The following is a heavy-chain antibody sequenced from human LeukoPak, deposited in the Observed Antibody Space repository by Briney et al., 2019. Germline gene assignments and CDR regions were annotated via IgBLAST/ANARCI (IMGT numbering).Heavy chain of an antibody. J-gene: IGHJ6*02. Sequence: ASVKVSCKASGYTFTGYYMHWVRQAPGQGLEWMGWINPNSGGTNYAQKFQGRVTMTRDTSISTAYMELSRLRSDDTAVYYCARVRSSSWVYYYGMDVWGQGTTVTVSS. CDR3: ARVRSSSWVYYYGMDV. D-gene: IGHD6-13*01. CDR2: INPNSGGT. V-gene: IGHV1-2*02. CDR1: GYTFTGYY.